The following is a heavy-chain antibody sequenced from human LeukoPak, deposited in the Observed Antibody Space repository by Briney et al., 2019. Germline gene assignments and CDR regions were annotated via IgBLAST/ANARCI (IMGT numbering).Heavy chain of an antibody. Sequence: ASVKVSCKASGYTFTSYAMNWVRQAPGQGLEWMGIINPGGGSTSYAQKFQGRVTMTRDTSTSTVYMELSSLRSEDTAVYYCARETYSYGYDYWGQGTLVTVSS. D-gene: IGHD5-18*01. CDR1: GYTFTSYA. V-gene: IGHV1-46*01. CDR2: INPGGGST. CDR3: ARETYSYGYDY. J-gene: IGHJ4*02.